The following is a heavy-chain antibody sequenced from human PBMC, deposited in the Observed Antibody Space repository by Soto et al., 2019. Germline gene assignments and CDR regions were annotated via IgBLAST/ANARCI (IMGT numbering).Heavy chain of an antibody. V-gene: IGHV1-69*02. D-gene: IGHD7-27*01. J-gene: IGHJ3*02. CDR1: GGTFSSYT. Sequence: ASVKVSCKASGGTFSSYTISWVRQAPGQGLEWMGRIIPILGIANYAQKFQGRVTITADKSTSTAYMELSSLRSEDTAVYYCATNWGSDVRSAFDIWGQGTMVTVSS. CDR3: ATNWGSDVRSAFDI. CDR2: IIPILGIA.